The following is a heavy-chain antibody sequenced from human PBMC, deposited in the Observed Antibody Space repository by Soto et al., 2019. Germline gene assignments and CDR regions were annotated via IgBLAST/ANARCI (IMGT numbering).Heavy chain of an antibody. D-gene: IGHD3-3*01. V-gene: IGHV3-33*08. J-gene: IGHJ6*02. CDR3: ARGYDFWSGYSKNYYYGMDV. Sequence: GGSLRLSCAASGFTFSSYAMHWVRQAPGKGLEWVAVIWYDGSNKYYADSVEGRFTISRDNSKNTLYLQMNSLRAEDTAVYYCARGYDFWSGYSKNYYYGMDVWGQGTTVTVSS. CDR1: GFTFSSYA. CDR2: IWYDGSNK.